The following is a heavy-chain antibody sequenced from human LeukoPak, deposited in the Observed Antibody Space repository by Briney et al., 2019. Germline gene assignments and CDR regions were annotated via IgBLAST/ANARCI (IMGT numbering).Heavy chain of an antibody. D-gene: IGHD2-21*02. Sequence: GGSLRLSCTASGFTFSNSAMHWVRQAPGKGLDWVAVMPHDGSNEYYADSVKGRFTMSRDNSKNTLYLQMDSLRAEDTAVYYCASLHIVVVTATDVWGQGTTVTVSS. V-gene: IGHV3-30-3*02. CDR2: MPHDGSNE. CDR3: ASLHIVVVTATDV. CDR1: GFTFSNSA. J-gene: IGHJ6*02.